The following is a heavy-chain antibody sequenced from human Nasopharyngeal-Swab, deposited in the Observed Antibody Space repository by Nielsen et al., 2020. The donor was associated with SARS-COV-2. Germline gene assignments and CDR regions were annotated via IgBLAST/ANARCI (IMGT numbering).Heavy chain of an antibody. D-gene: IGHD1-26*01. CDR3: AREMVGAPFDY. CDR1: GFTFSSYS. V-gene: IGHV3-21*01. Sequence: GGSLRLSCAASGFTFSSYSMNWARQAPGKGLEWVSSISSSSSYIYYADSVKGRFTISRDNAKNSLYLQMNSLRAEDTAVYYCAREMVGAPFDYWGQGTLVTVSS. J-gene: IGHJ4*02. CDR2: ISSSSSYI.